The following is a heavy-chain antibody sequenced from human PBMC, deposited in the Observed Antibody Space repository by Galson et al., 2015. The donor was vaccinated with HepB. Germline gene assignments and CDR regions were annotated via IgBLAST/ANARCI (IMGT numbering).Heavy chain of an antibody. V-gene: IGHV3-7*03. J-gene: IGHJ6*03. CDR3: ARDAIRTATIFGVLPYYYDYYMDV. CDR2: IKQDGSER. Sequence: SLRVSCAASGFTFNNYLMSWVGQAPGKGLEWVANIKQDGSERYYVGSVKGRFTISRDNAKNSLYLQLNNLRAEDTAVYYCARDAIRTATIFGVLPYYYDYYMDVWGKGTTVTVSS. D-gene: IGHD3-3*01. CDR1: GFTFNNYL.